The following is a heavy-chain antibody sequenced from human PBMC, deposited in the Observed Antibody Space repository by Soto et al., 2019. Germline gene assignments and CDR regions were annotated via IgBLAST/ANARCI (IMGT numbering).Heavy chain of an antibody. D-gene: IGHD3-3*01. V-gene: IGHV3-21*01. CDR2: ISSSSSYI. J-gene: IGHJ4*02. Sequence: PGGSLRLSCAASGFTFGRYSMNWVRQAPGKGLEWVSSISSSSSYIYYADSVKGRFTISRDNAKNSLYLQMNSLRAEDTAVYYCAIGFWSGYYAPDDYWGQGTLVTVSS. CDR1: GFTFGRYS. CDR3: AIGFWSGYYAPDDY.